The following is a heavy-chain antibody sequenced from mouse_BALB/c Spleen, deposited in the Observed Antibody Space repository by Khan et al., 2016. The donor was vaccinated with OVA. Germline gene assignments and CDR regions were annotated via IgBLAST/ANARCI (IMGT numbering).Heavy chain of an antibody. CDR2: ISTCGFTT. D-gene: IGHD2-4*01. CDR3: TGHQATIITTSCYFDV. V-gene: IGHV5-12-1*01. Sequence: EVELVESGGGLVKPGGSLKLSCAASGFAVSSYDLSWVRQTPEKRLEWVAYISTCGFTTYYLHTMQGRSSIPTDNATNTQYLQMSSLQSEDPAMYYCTGHQATIITTSCYFDVWGAGATVTVSS. CDR1: GFAVSSYD. J-gene: IGHJ1*01.